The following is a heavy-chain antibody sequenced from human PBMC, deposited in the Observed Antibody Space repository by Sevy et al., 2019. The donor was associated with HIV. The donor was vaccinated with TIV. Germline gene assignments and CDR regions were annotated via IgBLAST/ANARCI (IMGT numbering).Heavy chain of an antibody. Sequence: GGSLRLSCAASGFTFSSYAMHWVRQAPGKGLEWVAVISYDGSNKYYADSVKGRFTISRENSKNTLYLQMNGLRAEDTAVYYCVRAEEPGYYYYYGMDVWGQGTTVTVSS. CDR3: VRAEEPGYYYYYGMDV. CDR2: ISYDGSNK. CDR1: GFTFSSYA. J-gene: IGHJ6*02. V-gene: IGHV3-30-3*01.